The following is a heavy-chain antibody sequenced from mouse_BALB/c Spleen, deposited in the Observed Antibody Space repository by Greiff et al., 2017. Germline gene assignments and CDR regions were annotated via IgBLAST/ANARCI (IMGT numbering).Heavy chain of an antibody. Sequence: EVMLVESGAELVRPGALVKLSCKASGFNIKDYYMHWVKQRPEQGLEWIGWIDPENGNTIYDPKFQGKASITADTSSNTAYLQLCSLTSEDTAVYYCARSITPGPYFDYWGQGTTLTVSS. CDR2: IDPENGNT. J-gene: IGHJ2*01. CDR1: GFNIKDYY. D-gene: IGHD1-2*01. CDR3: ARSITPGPYFDY. V-gene: IGHV14-1*02.